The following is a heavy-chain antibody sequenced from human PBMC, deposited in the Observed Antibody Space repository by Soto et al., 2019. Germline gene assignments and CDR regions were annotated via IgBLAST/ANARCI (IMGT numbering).Heavy chain of an antibody. CDR3: ARKAVAGPWAFDI. D-gene: IGHD6-19*01. CDR2: ISAYNGNT. CDR1: GYTFTSYG. V-gene: IGHV1-18*01. J-gene: IGHJ3*02. Sequence: GGSVKVSFKASGYTFTSYGTSWLRQAPGQGLEWMGWISAYNGNTNYAQKLQGRVTMTTDTSTSTAYMELRSLRSDDTAVYYCARKAVAGPWAFDIWGQGTMVTVSS.